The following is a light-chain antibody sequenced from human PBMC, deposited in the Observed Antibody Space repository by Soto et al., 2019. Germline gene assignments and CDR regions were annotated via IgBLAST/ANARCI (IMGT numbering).Light chain of an antibody. V-gene: IGKV1-5*03. CDR1: QSISSW. CDR2: KAS. CDR3: QQYNHGVT. Sequence: DIQMTQSPSTLSASVGDRVTITCRASQSISSWLAWYQQKPGKAPKLLIYKASSLESGVPSRFSGSGSGTEFTLTISSLQPDDFATYYCQQYNHGVTFGGWTKVEIK. J-gene: IGKJ4*01.